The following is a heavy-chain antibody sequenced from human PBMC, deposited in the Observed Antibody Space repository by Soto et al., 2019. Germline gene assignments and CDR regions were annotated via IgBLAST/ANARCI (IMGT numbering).Heavy chain of an antibody. CDR3: ANAAGLTFTRFYDVDV. V-gene: IGHV1-69*18. CDR1: GGTFSSYS. D-gene: IGHD6-25*01. CDR2: LIPMFGTT. J-gene: IGHJ6*02. Sequence: QVQLVQSGAEVKTPGSSVKVSCEASGGTFSSYSINWVRQAPGQGLEWMGRLIPMFGTTDYAQRFQGRVTFAADASTNTAYMEVTDLTSEDTAVYYCANAAGLTFTRFYDVDVWGQGTTVTVSS.